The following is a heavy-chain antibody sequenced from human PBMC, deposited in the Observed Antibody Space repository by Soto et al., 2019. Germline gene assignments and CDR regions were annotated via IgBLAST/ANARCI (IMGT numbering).Heavy chain of an antibody. CDR1: GGSISSGGYY. D-gene: IGHD3-10*02. CDR3: ARDVGIVSGELSTSANYYYGLDV. CDR2: IYYSGST. V-gene: IGHV4-31*03. Sequence: QVQLQESGPGLVKPSQTLSLTCTVSGGSISSGGYYWTWIRQHPEKGLEWIGYIYYSGSTHYNPSSKIRAPTSADTLKNRSSLDLNFVTGATTAWYYFARDVGIVSGELSTSANYYYGLDVGGQGTTVTVS. J-gene: IGHJ6*02.